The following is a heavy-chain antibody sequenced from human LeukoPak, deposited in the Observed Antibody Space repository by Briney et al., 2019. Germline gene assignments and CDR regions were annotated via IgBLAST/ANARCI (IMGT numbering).Heavy chain of an antibody. D-gene: IGHD3-22*01. Sequence: PSETLSLTCSVSGGSISAYYWSWIRQPAGKGLEWIGRIYSSGSTNYNPSLKSRVTLSLETSKSQFSLKLSSVTAADTAVYYCAREGNYYDSNRYYYWGQGTLVTASS. CDR2: IYSSGST. CDR1: GGSISAYY. CDR3: AREGNYYDSNRYYY. V-gene: IGHV4-4*07. J-gene: IGHJ4*02.